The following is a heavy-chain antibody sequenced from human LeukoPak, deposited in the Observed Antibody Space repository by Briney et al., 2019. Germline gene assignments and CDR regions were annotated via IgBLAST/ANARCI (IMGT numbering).Heavy chain of an antibody. D-gene: IGHD3-9*01. V-gene: IGHV4-30-2*01. CDR2: IYHSGST. CDR1: GGSISSGGYY. CDR3: ARGYYDILTGYSPPYYYYGMDV. Sequence: SETLSLTCTVSGGSISSGGYYWSWIRQPPGKGLERIGYIYHSGSTYYNPSLKSRVTISVDTSKNQFSLKLSSVTAADTAVYYCARGYYDILTGYSPPYYYYGMDVWGQGTTVTVSS. J-gene: IGHJ6*02.